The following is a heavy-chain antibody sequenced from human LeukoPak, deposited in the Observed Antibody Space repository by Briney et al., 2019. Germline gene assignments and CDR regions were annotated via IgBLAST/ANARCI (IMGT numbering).Heavy chain of an antibody. CDR2: INHSGST. CDR1: GGSFSGYY. Sequence: SETLSLTCAVYGGSFSGYYWSWLRQPPGKGLEWIGEINHSGSTNYNPSLKSRVTISVDTSKNQFSLKLSSVTAADTAVYYCARRRITMVRGVIDAFDIWGQGTMVTVSS. J-gene: IGHJ3*02. D-gene: IGHD3-10*01. V-gene: IGHV4-34*01. CDR3: ARRRITMVRGVIDAFDI.